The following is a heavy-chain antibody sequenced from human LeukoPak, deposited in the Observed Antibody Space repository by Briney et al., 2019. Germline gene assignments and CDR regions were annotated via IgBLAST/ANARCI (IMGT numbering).Heavy chain of an antibody. J-gene: IGHJ4*02. D-gene: IGHD6-19*01. CDR3: ARHLKIGDNSGWYRFDY. CDR1: GGSISPYF. Sequence: SETLSLTCTVSGGSISPYFWGWIRQPPGKELEWIGYIYYTGTTNYNPSLESRVTMSVDTSKNQVSLKLNSVSAADTAIYYCARHLKIGDNSGWYRFDYWGQGTLVSVSS. CDR2: IYYTGTT. V-gene: IGHV4-59*01.